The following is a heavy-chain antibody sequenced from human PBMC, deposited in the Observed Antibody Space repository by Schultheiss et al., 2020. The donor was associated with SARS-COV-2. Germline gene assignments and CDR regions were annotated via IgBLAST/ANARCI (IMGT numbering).Heavy chain of an antibody. Sequence: GESLKISCAASGFTFSSYAMSWVRQAPGKGLEWVSAISGSGGSTYYADSVKGRFTISRDNSKNTLYLQMNSLRAEDTAVYYCARDRGNWNFLDNYYGMDVWGQGTTVTVSS. CDR3: ARDRGNWNFLDNYYGMDV. J-gene: IGHJ6*02. V-gene: IGHV3-23*01. CDR1: GFTFSSYA. D-gene: IGHD1-7*01. CDR2: ISGSGGST.